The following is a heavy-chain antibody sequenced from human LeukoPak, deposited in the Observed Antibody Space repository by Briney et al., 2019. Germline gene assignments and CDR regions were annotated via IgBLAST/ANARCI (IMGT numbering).Heavy chain of an antibody. V-gene: IGHV3-23*01. D-gene: IGHD2-15*01. J-gene: IGHJ4*02. CDR1: GLTFSRYA. CDR2: ISGSGGST. Sequence: GGSLRLSCAASGLTFSRYAMSWVRQAPGKGLEWVSAISGSGGSTYYADSVKGRFTISRDNSKNTLYLQMTSLRAEDTAVYYCAKTVVVVAATNFDYWGQGTLVTVSS. CDR3: AKTVVVVAATNFDY.